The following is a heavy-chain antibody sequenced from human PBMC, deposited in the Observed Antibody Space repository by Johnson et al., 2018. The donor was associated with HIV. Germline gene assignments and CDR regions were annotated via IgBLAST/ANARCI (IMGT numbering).Heavy chain of an antibody. CDR2: ISTSGSST. J-gene: IGHJ3*02. CDR1: GFIFSDYY. Sequence: QVQLVESGGGLVKPGGSLRLTCEASGFIFSDYYMSWIRQAPGKGLEWVSYISTSGSSTFFADSVKGRFTISRDNAKNSLYLQMNSLRAEDTAVYYCARVGDGSGYYFDAFDIWGQGTMVTVSS. D-gene: IGHD3-22*01. V-gene: IGHV3-11*04. CDR3: ARVGDGSGYYFDAFDI.